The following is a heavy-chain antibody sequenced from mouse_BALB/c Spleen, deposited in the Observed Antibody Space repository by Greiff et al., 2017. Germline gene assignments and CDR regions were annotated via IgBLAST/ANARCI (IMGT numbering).Heavy chain of an antibody. CDR1: GYSITSGYY. CDR2: ISYDGSN. CDR3: ARSFYDGYYGGYFDV. J-gene: IGHJ1*01. V-gene: IGHV3-6*02. Sequence: DVKLQESGPGLVKPSQSLSLTCSVTGYSITSGYYWNWIRQFPGNKLEWMGYISYDGSNNYNPSLKNRISITRDTSKNQFFLKLNSVTTEDTATYYCARSFYDGYYGGYFDVWGAGTTVTVSS. D-gene: IGHD2-3*01.